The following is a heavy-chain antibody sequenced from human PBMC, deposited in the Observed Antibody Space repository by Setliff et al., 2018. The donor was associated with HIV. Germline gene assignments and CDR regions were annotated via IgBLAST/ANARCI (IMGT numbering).Heavy chain of an antibody. V-gene: IGHV3-72*01. CDR2: TRNKANSYTT. CDR3: ARDRYGPNYYGMDV. Sequence: AGGSLRLSCTASGFTFRYFTMSWVRQAPGKGLEWVGRTRNKANSYTTEYAASVKGRFTISRDDSKNSLYLQMNSLKTEDTAVYYCARDRYGPNYYGMDVWGQGTTVTVSS. CDR1: GFTFRYFT. D-gene: IGHD4-17*01. J-gene: IGHJ6*02.